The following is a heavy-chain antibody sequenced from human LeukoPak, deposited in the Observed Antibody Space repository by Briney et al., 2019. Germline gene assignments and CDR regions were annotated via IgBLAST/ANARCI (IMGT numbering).Heavy chain of an antibody. D-gene: IGHD3-10*01. V-gene: IGHV3-23*01. CDR3: AKRGVVIRVFLVGFHKEAYYFDS. Sequence: GGSLRLSCAVSGITLSNYGMSWVRQALGKGLEWVAGLSGSGGGTNYAGSVQGRFTISRDNPKNTLYLQMNSLRAEDTAVYFCAKRGVVIRVFLVGFHKEAYYFDSWGQGALVTVSS. CDR2: LSGSGGGT. J-gene: IGHJ4*02. CDR1: GITLSNYG.